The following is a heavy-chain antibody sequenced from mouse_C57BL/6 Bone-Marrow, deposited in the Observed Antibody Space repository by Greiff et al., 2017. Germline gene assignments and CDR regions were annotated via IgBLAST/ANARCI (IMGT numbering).Heavy chain of an antibody. CDR1: GYTFTDYY. Sequence: EVQLQQSGPVLVKPGASVKMSCKASGYTFTDYYMNWVKQSHGKSLEWIGVINPYNGGTSYNQKFKGKATLTVDKSSSTAYMELNSLTSEDSAVYYCANDYSWFADWGQGTLVTVSA. D-gene: IGHD1-1*01. J-gene: IGHJ3*01. CDR2: INPYNGGT. V-gene: IGHV1-19*01. CDR3: ANDYSWFAD.